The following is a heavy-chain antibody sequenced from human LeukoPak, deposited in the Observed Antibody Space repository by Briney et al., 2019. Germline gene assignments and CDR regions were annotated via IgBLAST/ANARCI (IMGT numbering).Heavy chain of an antibody. CDR2: ISGSGGST. CDR3: ATGIAVFYYFDY. V-gene: IGHV3-23*01. J-gene: IGHJ4*02. CDR1: GFTFSSYA. Sequence: SGGSLRLSCAASGFTFSSYAMSWVRQAPGKGLEWVSAISGSGGSTYYADSVKGRFTISRDNSKNTLYLQMNSLRAEDTAVYYCATGIAVFYYFDYWGQGTLVTVSS. D-gene: IGHD6-19*01.